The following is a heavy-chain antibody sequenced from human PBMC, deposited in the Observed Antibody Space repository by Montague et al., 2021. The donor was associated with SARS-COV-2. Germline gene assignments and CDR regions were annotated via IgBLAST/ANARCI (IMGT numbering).Heavy chain of an antibody. J-gene: IGHJ5*02. Sequence: TLPLTCTVSGGSISIGDYYWTWIRQLPGKGLEWMGYMSYIGSTYYNPSLKSRVTISVDASQNQFSLKLSSVTAADTAIYYCAKYSGHDRWFDPWGPGTLVTVSS. D-gene: IGHD5-12*01. CDR2: MSYIGST. V-gene: IGHV4-31*03. CDR1: GGSISIGDYY. CDR3: AKYSGHDRWFDP.